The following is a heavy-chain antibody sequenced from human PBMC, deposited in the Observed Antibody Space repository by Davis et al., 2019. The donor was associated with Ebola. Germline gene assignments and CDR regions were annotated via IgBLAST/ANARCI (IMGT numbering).Heavy chain of an antibody. J-gene: IGHJ6*02. V-gene: IGHV3-7*01. CDR1: GFTFSSYS. D-gene: IGHD3-3*01. CDR3: ARTLLDFWSGYTYGMDV. CDR2: IKQDGSEK. Sequence: GGSLRLSCAASGFTFSSYSMNWVRQAPGKGLEWVANIKQDGSEKYYVDSVKGRFTISRDNAKNSLYLQMNSLRAEDTAVYYCARTLLDFWSGYTYGMDVWGQGTTVTVSS.